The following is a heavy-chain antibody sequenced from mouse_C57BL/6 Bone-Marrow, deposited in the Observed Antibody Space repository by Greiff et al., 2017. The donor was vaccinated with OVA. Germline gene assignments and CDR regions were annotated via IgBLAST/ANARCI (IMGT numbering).Heavy chain of an antibody. J-gene: IGHJ4*01. CDR1: GYTFTSYW. D-gene: IGHD2-3*01. V-gene: IGHV1-61*01. Sequence: QVQLQQSGAELVRPGSSVKLSCKASGYTFTSYWMDWVKQRPGQGLEWIGDIYPSDSETHYNQKFKDKATLTVDKSSSTAYMQLSSLTSEDSAVYYCARPDGYYAMDYWGQGTSVTVSS. CDR2: IYPSDSET. CDR3: ARPDGYYAMDY.